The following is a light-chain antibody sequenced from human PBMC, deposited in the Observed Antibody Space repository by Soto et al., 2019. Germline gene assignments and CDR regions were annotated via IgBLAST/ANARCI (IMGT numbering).Light chain of an antibody. J-gene: IGLJ1*01. V-gene: IGLV2-23*01. CDR1: SSDVANNNL. Sequence: QSALTQPASVSGSPVQSITISCTGTSSDVANNNLVSWYQQHPGKAPKFVIYEASKRPSGVSNRFSGSKSGNTASLTISGLQAEDEADYYCCSYAGNYSPVFGTGTKVTVL. CDR2: EAS. CDR3: CSYAGNYSPV.